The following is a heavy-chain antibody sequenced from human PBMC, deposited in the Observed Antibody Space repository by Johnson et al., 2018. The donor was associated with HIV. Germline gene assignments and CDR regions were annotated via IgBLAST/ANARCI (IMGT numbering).Heavy chain of an antibody. J-gene: IGHJ3*02. CDR2: IWYDGSNQ. V-gene: IGHV3-33*06. Sequence: QVQLMESGGGVVQPGRSLRLSCAASGFTFSSYGMHWVRQAPGKGLEWVAVIWYDGSNQYYADSVKGRFTISRDNSKNTLYLQMNSLRAEDTAVYYCAKDKVDTAMVSDAFDIWGQGTMVTVSS. D-gene: IGHD5-18*01. CDR3: AKDKVDTAMVSDAFDI. CDR1: GFTFSSYG.